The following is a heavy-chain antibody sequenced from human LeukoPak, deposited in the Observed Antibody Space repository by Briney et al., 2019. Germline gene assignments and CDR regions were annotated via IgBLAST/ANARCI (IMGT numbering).Heavy chain of an antibody. CDR3: AKPLYYDFWSGYDY. V-gene: IGHV3-23*01. D-gene: IGHD3-3*01. J-gene: IGHJ4*02. Sequence: GGSLRLSCAASGFTFSSYAMSWVRPAPGKGLEWVSAISGSGGSTYYADSVKGRFTISRDNSKNALYLQMNSLRAEDTAVYFCAKPLYYDFWSGYDYWGQGILVTVSS. CDR2: ISGSGGST. CDR1: GFTFSSYA.